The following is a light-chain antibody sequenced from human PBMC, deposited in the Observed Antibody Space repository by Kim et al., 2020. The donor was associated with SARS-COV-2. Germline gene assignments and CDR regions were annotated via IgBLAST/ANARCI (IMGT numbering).Light chain of an antibody. V-gene: IGLV3-19*01. J-gene: IGLJ1*01. Sequence: TGTITCQGGILRGYYGSWYRHKPRQAPVLVIYGNNNRPSGIPDRFSGSSSGNTGSLTITGAQAEDEADYYCNCRDSNGHHRVFGTGTKVTVL. CDR1: ILRGYY. CDR3: NCRDSNGHHRV. CDR2: GNN.